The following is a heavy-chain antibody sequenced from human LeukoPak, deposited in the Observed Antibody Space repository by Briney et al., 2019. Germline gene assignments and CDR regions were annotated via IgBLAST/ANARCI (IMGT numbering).Heavy chain of an antibody. CDR2: ISAYNGNT. CDR1: GYTFTSYG. V-gene: IGHV1-18*01. D-gene: IGHD3-22*01. J-gene: IGHJ3*02. Sequence: GASVKVSCKASGYTFTSYGISWVRQAPGQGLEWMGWISAYNGNTNYAQKLQGRVTMTTDTSTSTAYMELSRLRSDDTAVYYCARDLYDSSGYYGNSAFDIWGQGTMVTVSS. CDR3: ARDLYDSSGYYGNSAFDI.